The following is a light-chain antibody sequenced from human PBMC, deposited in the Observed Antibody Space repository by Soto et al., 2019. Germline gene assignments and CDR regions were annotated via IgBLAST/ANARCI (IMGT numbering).Light chain of an antibody. Sequence: EVVLTQSPGTLSLSPGERATLSCRASQSVSSTYLTWYQQRPGQAPRLVIYGGSRRATGIPDRFSGSGSGTDFTLTISRLEPEDFAVYYCQQYSASPISFVQGTRLEIK. J-gene: IGKJ5*01. CDR3: QQYSASPIS. V-gene: IGKV3-20*01. CDR2: GGS. CDR1: QSVSSTY.